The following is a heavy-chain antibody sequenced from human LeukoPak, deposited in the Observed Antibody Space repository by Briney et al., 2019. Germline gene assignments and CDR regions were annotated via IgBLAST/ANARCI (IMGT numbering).Heavy chain of an antibody. D-gene: IGHD3/OR15-3a*01. CDR1: GGSISTYY. V-gene: IGHV4-4*07. J-gene: IGHJ6*02. CDR2: VYRSGDT. CDR3: ARDDFEYSVHNGMDV. Sequence: NPSETLSLTCSVSGGSISTYYWSWIRQPAGKGLEWIGRVYRSGDTNYNPSLKSRVTMSVDTSKNQLSLRLRSVTAADTAVYYCARDDFEYSVHNGMDVWGQGTTVTVSS.